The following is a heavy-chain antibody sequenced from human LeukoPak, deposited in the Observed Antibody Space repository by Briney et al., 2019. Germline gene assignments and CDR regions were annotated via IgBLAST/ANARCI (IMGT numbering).Heavy chain of an antibody. CDR3: ARDHNYAFDN. J-gene: IGHJ4*02. D-gene: IGHD4-11*01. V-gene: IGHV3-48*04. Sequence: GGSLRLSCAASGFIFSDYSMNWVRQAPGKGLEWISYIGIDSGNTKYADSVKGRFTISADSAKNSLYLQMNSMRVEDTAVYYCARDHNYAFDNWGQGTLVTVSS. CDR2: IGIDSGNT. CDR1: GFIFSDYS.